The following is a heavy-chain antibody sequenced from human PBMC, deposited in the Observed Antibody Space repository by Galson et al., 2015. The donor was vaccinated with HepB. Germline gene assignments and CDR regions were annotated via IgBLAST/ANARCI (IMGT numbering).Heavy chain of an antibody. Sequence: ETLSLTCAVYGGSFSGYYWSWIRQPPGKGLEWIGEINHSGSTNYNPSLKSRVTISVDTSKNQFSLKLSSVTAADTAVYYCARDHRRYSSSWTKAGSEYFQHWGQGTLVTVSS. CDR3: ARDHRRYSSSWTKAGSEYFQH. V-gene: IGHV4-34*01. D-gene: IGHD6-13*01. J-gene: IGHJ1*01. CDR2: INHSGST. CDR1: GGSFSGYY.